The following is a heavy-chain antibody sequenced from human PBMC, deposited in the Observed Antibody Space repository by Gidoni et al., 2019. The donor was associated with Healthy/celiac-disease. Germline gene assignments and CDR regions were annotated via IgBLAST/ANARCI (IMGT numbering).Heavy chain of an antibody. D-gene: IGHD6-19*01. J-gene: IGHJ4*02. CDR3: ARDLAGGYYFDY. CDR1: GSTLSSYG. CDR2: LGYDGSNK. V-gene: IGHV3-33*01. Sequence: QVQLVESGGGVVQPGRSLRPSCAASGSTLSSYGMHWVRQAPGKGLEWVAVLGYDGSNKYYAASVKGRFTISRDNSKNTLYLQMNSLRAEDTAVYYCARDLAGGYYFDYWGQGTLVTVSS.